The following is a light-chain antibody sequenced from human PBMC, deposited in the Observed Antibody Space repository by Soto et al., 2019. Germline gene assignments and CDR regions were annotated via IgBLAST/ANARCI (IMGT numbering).Light chain of an antibody. CDR2: DAS. CDR1: KSVRSF. J-gene: IGKJ4*01. V-gene: IGKV3-11*01. Sequence: EVLLTQSPATLSLSPGERATLSCRASKSVRSFLAWYQQKPGQAPRLLIYDASNRATGIPARFSGSGSGTDFTLTISSLEPEDFAVYYCQQRSDPPSFTFGGGPKVDIK. CDR3: QQRSDPPSFT.